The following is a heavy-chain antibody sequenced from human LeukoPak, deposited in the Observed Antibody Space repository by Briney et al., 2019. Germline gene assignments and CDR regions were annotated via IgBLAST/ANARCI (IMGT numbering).Heavy chain of an antibody. D-gene: IGHD3/OR15-3a*01. V-gene: IGHV1-18*01. CDR3: ARGEGTVPFDY. Sequence: ASVKVSCKTSGYTFTSYGISWVRQAPGQGLEWMGWISAYNDNTNYAQKFQGRVTMTTDTSTSTAYMELRSLRSDDTAVYFCARGEGTVPFDYWGQGTLVTVSP. CDR1: GYTFTSYG. CDR2: ISAYNDNT. J-gene: IGHJ4*02.